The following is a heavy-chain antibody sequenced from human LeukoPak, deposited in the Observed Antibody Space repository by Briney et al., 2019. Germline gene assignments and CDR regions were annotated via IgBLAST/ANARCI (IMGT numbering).Heavy chain of an antibody. CDR2: IYTSGST. J-gene: IGHJ4*02. V-gene: IGHV4-4*07. CDR3: ASSYQWLGHTNFDY. CDR1: GGSISSYY. D-gene: IGHD6-19*01. Sequence: PSETLSLTCTVSGGSISSYYWSWIRQPAGKGLEWIGRIYTSGSTNYNPSLKSRVTMSVDTSKHQFSLKLSSVTAADTAVYYCASSYQWLGHTNFDYWGQGTLVTVSS.